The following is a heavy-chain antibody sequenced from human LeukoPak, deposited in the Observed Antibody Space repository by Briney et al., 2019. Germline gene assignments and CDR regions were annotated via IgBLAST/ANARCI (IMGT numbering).Heavy chain of an antibody. V-gene: IGHV1-18*01. CDR1: GYTFTSYG. CDR3: ARDPEYGSGSSNWFDP. D-gene: IGHD3-10*01. CDR2: ISAHNGNT. Sequence: ASVKVSCKASGYTFTSYGISWVRQAPGQGLEWMGWISAHNGNTNYAQKLQGRVTMTTDTSTSTAYMELRSLRSDDTAVYYCARDPEYGSGSSNWFDPWGQGTLVTVSS. J-gene: IGHJ5*02.